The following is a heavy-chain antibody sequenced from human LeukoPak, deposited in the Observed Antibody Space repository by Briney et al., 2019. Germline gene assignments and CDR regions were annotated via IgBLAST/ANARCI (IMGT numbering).Heavy chain of an antibody. Sequence: GASVKVSCKASGYTFTGYYMHWVRQAPGQGLEWMGWINPNSGGTNYAQKFQGRVTMTRDTSISTAYMELSRLRSDDTAVYYCARDHQYCSSTSCYDPGYNWFDPWAREPWSPSPQ. CDR3: ARDHQYCSSTSCYDPGYNWFDP. CDR1: GYTFTGYY. CDR2: INPNSGGT. J-gene: IGHJ5*02. D-gene: IGHD2-2*01. V-gene: IGHV1-2*02.